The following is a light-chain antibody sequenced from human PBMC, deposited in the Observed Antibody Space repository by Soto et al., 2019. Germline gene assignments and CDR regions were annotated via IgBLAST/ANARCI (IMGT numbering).Light chain of an antibody. CDR1: SSDVGGYYY. J-gene: IGLJ1*01. CDR2: QVS. Sequence: QSVLTQPASVSGSPGQSITISCTGTSSDVGGYYYVSWYQHHPGKAPKLMIYQVSNRPSGVPDRFSGSKSGNTASLTVSGLQAEDEADYYCSSYAGTNNHHVFGTGTKVTVL. V-gene: IGLV2-8*01. CDR3: SSYAGTNNHHV.